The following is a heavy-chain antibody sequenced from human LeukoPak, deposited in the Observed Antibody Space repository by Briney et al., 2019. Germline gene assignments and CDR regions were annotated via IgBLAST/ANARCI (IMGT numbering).Heavy chain of an antibody. J-gene: IGHJ1*01. CDR2: INAGNGNT. CDR1: GGTFTSYA. V-gene: IGHV1-3*01. CDR3: ARDSGSGWYFEYFQH. Sequence: ASVKVSCKASGGTFTSYAIHWVRQAPGQRLEWMGWINAGNGNTKYSQKFQGRVAITRDTSASTAYMELSSLRTEHTAVYYCARDSGSGWYFEYFQHWGQGTLVTVSS. D-gene: IGHD6-19*01.